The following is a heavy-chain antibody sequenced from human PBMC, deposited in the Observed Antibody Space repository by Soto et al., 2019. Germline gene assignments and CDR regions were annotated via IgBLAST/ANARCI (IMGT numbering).Heavy chain of an antibody. CDR2: ISSNGGST. Sequence: GGSLRLSCSASGFTFSSYAMHWVRQAPGKGLEYVSAISSNGGSTYYADSVKGRFTISRDNSKNTLYLQMSSLRAEDTAVYYWGKKSGYGDYPFNYWGQETLVTVSS. CDR1: GFTFSSYA. J-gene: IGHJ4*02. V-gene: IGHV3-64D*06. D-gene: IGHD4-17*01. CDR3: GKKSGYGDYPFNY.